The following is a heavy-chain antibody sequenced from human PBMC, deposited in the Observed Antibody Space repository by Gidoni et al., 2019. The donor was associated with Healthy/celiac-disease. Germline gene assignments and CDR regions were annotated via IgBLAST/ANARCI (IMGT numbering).Heavy chain of an antibody. J-gene: IGHJ6*03. V-gene: IGHV5-51*01. D-gene: IGHD2-2*01. Sequence: EVQLVQSGAEVKKPGESLTISCRGSGYSFTSYWIGWVRQMPGKGLEWMGIIYPGDSDTRYSPSFQGQVTISADKSISTAYLQWSSLKASDTAMYYCARHPPYCSSTSCYSNYYYMDVWGKGTTVTVSS. CDR2: IYPGDSDT. CDR3: ARHPPYCSSTSCYSNYYYMDV. CDR1: GYSFTSYW.